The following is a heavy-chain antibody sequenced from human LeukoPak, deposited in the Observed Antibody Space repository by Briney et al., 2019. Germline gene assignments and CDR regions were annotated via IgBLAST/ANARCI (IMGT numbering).Heavy chain of an antibody. J-gene: IGHJ6*02. V-gene: IGHV3-48*01. CDR2: ISNGSSTI. CDR3: ARLRYYAMDV. CDR1: GFTFSTFD. Sequence: PGGSLRLSCAASGFTFSTFDMNWVRQAPGKGLEWVSYISNGSSTIYYADSVKGRFTISRDNAKNSLYLQMNSLRAEDTAVYYCARLRYYAMDVWGQGTTVIVSS.